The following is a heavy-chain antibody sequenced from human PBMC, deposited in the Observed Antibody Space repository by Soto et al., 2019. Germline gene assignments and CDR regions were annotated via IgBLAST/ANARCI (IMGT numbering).Heavy chain of an antibody. V-gene: IGHV4-34*01. CDR3: ARRGGGDYPFYFDF. Sequence: PSETLSLTCAAYGESLSDYYWTWIRQPPGKGLEWIGEVDHSGSTNYNPSLKSRVTMAVVTSTKQFSLRLNSVTAADTAVYFCARRGGGDYPFYFDFWAQGTLVTVSS. CDR1: GESLSDYY. CDR2: VDHSGST. D-gene: IGHD3-16*01. J-gene: IGHJ4*02.